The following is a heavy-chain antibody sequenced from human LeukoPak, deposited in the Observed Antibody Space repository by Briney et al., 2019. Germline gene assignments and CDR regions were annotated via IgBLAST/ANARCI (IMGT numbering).Heavy chain of an antibody. CDR2: ISYDGSDK. V-gene: IGHV3-30-3*01. D-gene: IGHD6-19*01. J-gene: IGHJ4*02. CDR1: GFTFSNYA. Sequence: GGSLRLSCAASGFTFSNYAMHWVRQAPGKGLEWVTVISYDGSDKYYADSVKGRFTISRDNSKNTLYLQMNSLRPEDTAVYYCARDWGRRYSSGWYGDFDYWGQGTLVTVSS. CDR3: ARDWGRRYSSGWYGDFDY.